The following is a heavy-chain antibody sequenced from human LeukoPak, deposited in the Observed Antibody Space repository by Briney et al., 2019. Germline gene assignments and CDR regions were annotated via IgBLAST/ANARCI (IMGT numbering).Heavy chain of an antibody. V-gene: IGHV3-30*03. D-gene: IGHD3-3*01. CDR1: GFTFSSYG. Sequence: PGGSLRLSCAASGFTFSSYGMHWVRQAPGKGLEWVAVISYDGSNKYYADSVKGRFTISRDNSKNTLYLQMNSLRAEDTAVYYCARDVDAPYDLYFDYWGQGTLVTVSS. CDR2: ISYDGSNK. CDR3: ARDVDAPYDLYFDY. J-gene: IGHJ4*02.